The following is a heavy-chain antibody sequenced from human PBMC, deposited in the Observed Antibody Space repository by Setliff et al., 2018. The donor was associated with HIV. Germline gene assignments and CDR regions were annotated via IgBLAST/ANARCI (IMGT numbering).Heavy chain of an antibody. V-gene: IGHV4-61*02. CDR1: GGSISSGSYY. D-gene: IGHD3-9*01. Sequence: PSETLSLTCTVSGGSISSGSYYWSWIRQPAGKGLEWIGRVSPSGSTNYSPSLKSRVTISIDTSKQFSLNVRSLTAADTAVYYCARSNSGSGTGRGYYFHMCVWGKGTTVTVSS. CDR3: ARSNSGSGTGRGYYFHMCV. J-gene: IGHJ6*03. CDR2: VSPSGST.